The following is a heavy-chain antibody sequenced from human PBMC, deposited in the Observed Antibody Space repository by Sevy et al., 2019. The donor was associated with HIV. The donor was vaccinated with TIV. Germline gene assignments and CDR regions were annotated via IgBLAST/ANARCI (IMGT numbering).Heavy chain of an antibody. D-gene: IGHD2-15*01. Sequence: GGSLRLSCAASGFTFSNAWMSWVRQSPGKGLEWVGRIRSKAGGGTTDYATIVKGKFTISRDDSRDILYLQLNSLETEDTAVYYCTTDHRRVGIVVVPFEYWGQGTLVTVSS. CDR2: IRSKAGGGTT. CDR3: TTDHRRVGIVVVPFEY. CDR1: GFTFSNAW. V-gene: IGHV3-15*01. J-gene: IGHJ4*02.